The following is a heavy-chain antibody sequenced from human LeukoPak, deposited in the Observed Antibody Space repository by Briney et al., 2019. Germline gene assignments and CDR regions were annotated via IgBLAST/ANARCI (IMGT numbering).Heavy chain of an antibody. V-gene: IGHV1-2*02. Sequence: ASVKVSCKAPGYTFTGHYMHWVRQAPGQGLEWMGWINPNTDGTNYAQKFQGRVTMTRDTSISTAYMELSGLTSDDTAVYYCARDVVGGGTAWFDPWGQGTLVTVSS. D-gene: IGHD2-21*01. CDR3: ARDVVGGGTAWFDP. CDR2: INPNTDGT. CDR1: GYTFTGHY. J-gene: IGHJ5*02.